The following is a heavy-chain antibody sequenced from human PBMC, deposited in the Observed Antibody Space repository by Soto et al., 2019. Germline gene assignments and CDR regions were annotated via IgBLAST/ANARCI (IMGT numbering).Heavy chain of an antibody. V-gene: IGHV3-74*01. CDR3: ERDRGLWFGELEGMDV. CDR2: INSDGSST. CDR1: GFTFSSYW. J-gene: IGHJ6*02. Sequence: EVQLVESGGGLVQPGGSLRLSCAASGFTFSSYWMHWVRQAPGKGLVWVSRINSDGSSTSYADSVKGRFTISRDNAKNTLYLQMNSLRAEDTAVYYCERDRGLWFGELEGMDVWGQGTTVTVSS. D-gene: IGHD3-10*01.